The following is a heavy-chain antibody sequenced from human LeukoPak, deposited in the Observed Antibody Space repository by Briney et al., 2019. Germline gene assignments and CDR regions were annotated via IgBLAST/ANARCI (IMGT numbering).Heavy chain of an antibody. CDR1: GGTSSSYA. Sequence: SVKVSCKASGGTSSSYAISWVRQAPGQGLEWKGGIIPIFGTANYAQKFQGRVTITTDESTSTAYMELSSLRSEDTAVYYCAGNVGLSDKYFQHWGQGTLVTVSS. J-gene: IGHJ1*01. CDR3: AGNVGLSDKYFQH. CDR2: IIPIFGTA. D-gene: IGHD3-16*02. V-gene: IGHV1-69*05.